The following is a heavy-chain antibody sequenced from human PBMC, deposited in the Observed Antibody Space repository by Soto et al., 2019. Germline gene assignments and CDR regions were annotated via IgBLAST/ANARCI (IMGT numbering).Heavy chain of an antibody. CDR2: IYYSGST. D-gene: IGHD2-21*01. J-gene: IGHJ6*02. V-gene: IGHV4-31*03. CDR1: GDSISSGGYY. CDR3: AASCVACGGFNYYGMDV. Sequence: TSDTLSLTCTVSGDSISSGGYYWSWIRQHPGKGLEWIGYIYYSGSTYYNPSLKSRVTISVDTSKNQFSLKLSSVTAADTAVYYCAASCVACGGFNYYGMDVWGQGTTVTVSS.